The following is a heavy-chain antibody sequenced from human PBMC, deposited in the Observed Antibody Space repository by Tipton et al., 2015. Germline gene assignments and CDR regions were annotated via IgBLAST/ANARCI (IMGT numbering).Heavy chain of an antibody. CDR3: ARDGRVVVAGSYYYGMDV. CDR1: GYTFTSYG. D-gene: IGHD2-15*01. Sequence: QLVQSGPEVKKPGASVKVSCKASGYTFTSYGISWVRQAPGQGLEWMGWISAYNGNTNYARKLQGRVTMTTDTSTSTAYMELRSLRSDDTAVYYCARDGRVVVAGSYYYGMDVWGQGTTVTVSS. V-gene: IGHV1-18*01. CDR2: ISAYNGNT. J-gene: IGHJ6*02.